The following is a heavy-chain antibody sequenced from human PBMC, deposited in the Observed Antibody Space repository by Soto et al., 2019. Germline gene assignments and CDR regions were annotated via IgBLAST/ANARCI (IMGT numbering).Heavy chain of an antibody. CDR3: ARGPRVSSTGTGAH. V-gene: IGHV3-74*01. Sequence: GGSLRLSCSVSGFTFSAYWMHWVRQVPGKGLTWVSRISDDGSTATYADSVKGRFVISRDNAKNSLYLEMNTLRADDSGLSYCARGPRVSSTGTGAHWGRGTLVT. CDR2: ISDDGSTA. J-gene: IGHJ4*02. D-gene: IGHD1-1*01. CDR1: GFTFSAYW.